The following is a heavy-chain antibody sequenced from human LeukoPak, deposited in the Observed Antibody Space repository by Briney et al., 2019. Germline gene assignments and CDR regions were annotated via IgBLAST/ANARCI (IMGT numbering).Heavy chain of an antibody. J-gene: IGHJ4*02. CDR1: GFTFSSYW. Sequence: GGSLRLSCAASGFTFSSYWMSWVRQAPGKGLEWVANIKQDGSEKYYVDSVKGRFTISRDNAKNSLYLQMNSLRAEDTAVYYCARDLSFIPYYYDSSXYSGDYXXXGTLVTVXS. CDR2: IKQDGSEK. D-gene: IGHD3-22*01. V-gene: IGHV3-7*01. CDR3: ARDLSFIPYYYDSSXYSGDY.